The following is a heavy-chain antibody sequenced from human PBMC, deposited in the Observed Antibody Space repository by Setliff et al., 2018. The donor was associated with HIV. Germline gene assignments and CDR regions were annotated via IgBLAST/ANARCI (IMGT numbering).Heavy chain of an antibody. V-gene: IGHV4-31*03. Sequence: PSETLSLTCTVSGGSISSGDYNWSWIRQHPGKGLEWIGYINYSGSTYYNPSLKSRVTISLNTSKNQFSLKLSSVTAADTAVYYCARGIAAAEGYFDYWGQGTLVTVSS. D-gene: IGHD6-13*01. CDR2: INYSGST. CDR3: ARGIAAAEGYFDY. J-gene: IGHJ4*02. CDR1: GGSISSGDYN.